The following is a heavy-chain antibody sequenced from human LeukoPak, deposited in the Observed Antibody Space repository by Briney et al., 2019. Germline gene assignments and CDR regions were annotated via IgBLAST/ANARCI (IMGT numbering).Heavy chain of an antibody. CDR3: AKALWLPPTLDY. CDR2: MNPNSGNT. Sequence: GASVKVSCKASGYTFTSYDINWVRQATGQGLEWMGWMNPNSGNTGYAQKFQGRVTMTRNTSISTAYMELSSLRAEDTAIYYCAKALWLPPTLDYWGQGTLVTVSS. D-gene: IGHD6-19*01. J-gene: IGHJ4*02. CDR1: GYTFTSYD. V-gene: IGHV1-8*01.